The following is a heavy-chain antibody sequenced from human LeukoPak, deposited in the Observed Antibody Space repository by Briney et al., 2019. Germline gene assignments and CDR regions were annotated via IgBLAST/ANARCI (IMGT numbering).Heavy chain of an antibody. CDR3: ARDHGGSYDILTGYYYYYMDV. D-gene: IGHD3-9*01. V-gene: IGHV3-7*01. J-gene: IGHJ6*03. Sequence: GGSLRLSCAASGFTFSSAWMTWVRQAPGKGLEWVANIKQDGSEKYYVDSVKGRFTISRDNAKNSLYLQMNSLRAEDTAVYYCARDHGGSYDILTGYYYYYMDVWGKGTTVTVSS. CDR1: GFTFSSAW. CDR2: IKQDGSEK.